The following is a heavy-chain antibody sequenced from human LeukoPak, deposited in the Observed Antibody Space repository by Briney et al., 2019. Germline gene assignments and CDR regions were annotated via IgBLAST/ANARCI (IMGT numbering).Heavy chain of an antibody. J-gene: IGHJ5*02. CDR1: GYSFTNYW. CDR2: TYPGDSDI. CDR3: ARHGDYDFWSGGFDP. V-gene: IGHV5-51*01. D-gene: IGHD3-3*01. Sequence: GESLKISCMGSGYSFTNYWIAWVRQMPGKGLEWMGMTYPGDSDIRYSPSFQGQVTISTDKSISTAYLQWSSLKASDTAMYYCARHGDYDFWSGGFDPWGQGTLVTVSS.